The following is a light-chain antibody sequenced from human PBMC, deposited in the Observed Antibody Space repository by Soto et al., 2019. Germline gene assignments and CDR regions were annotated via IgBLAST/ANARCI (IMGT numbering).Light chain of an antibody. J-gene: IGLJ1*01. Sequence: QPVLTQPPSVSGAPGQTVTISCTGSSSNIGAGYDVHWYQQLPGTAPKLLIYGNSNRPSGVPDRFSGSKSGTSASLAITGLQAEDEADYYCQSYDSSLSYVFGTGTKVTVL. CDR2: GNS. CDR3: QSYDSSLSYV. CDR1: SSNIGAGYD. V-gene: IGLV1-40*01.